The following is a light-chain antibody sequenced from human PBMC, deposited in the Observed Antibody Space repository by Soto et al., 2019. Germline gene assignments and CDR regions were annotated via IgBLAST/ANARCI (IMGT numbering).Light chain of an antibody. CDR1: SSDVGGYNS. Sequence: QSVLTQPASVSGSPGQSITISCTGTSSDVGGYNSVSWYQQHPGKAPKLIIYEVNNRPSGVSNRFSGSKSGNTASLTISGLQAEDEADYYCNSYTSSTTYGFGTGTKVTVL. V-gene: IGLV2-14*01. CDR2: EVN. J-gene: IGLJ1*01. CDR3: NSYTSSTTYG.